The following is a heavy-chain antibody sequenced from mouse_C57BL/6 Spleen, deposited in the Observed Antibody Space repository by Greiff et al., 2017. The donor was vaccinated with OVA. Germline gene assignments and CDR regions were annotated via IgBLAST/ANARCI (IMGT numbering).Heavy chain of an antibody. V-gene: IGHV1-69*01. CDR1: GYTFTSYW. J-gene: IGHJ4*01. D-gene: IGHD1-1*01. CDR3: ARSGSSYDRYYAMDY. CDR2: IDPSDSYT. Sequence: VQLQQPGAELVMPGASVKLSCKASGYTFTSYWMPWVKQRPGQGLEWIGEIDPSDSYTNYNHKFKGKSTLTVDKSSRPAYMPRSRLTSEDSAVYYGARSGSSYDRYYAMDYWGQGTSVTVSS.